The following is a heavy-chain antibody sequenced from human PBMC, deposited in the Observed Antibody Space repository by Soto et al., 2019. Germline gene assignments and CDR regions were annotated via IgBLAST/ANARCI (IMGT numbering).Heavy chain of an antibody. CDR1: GGSISGSHYH. Sequence: LSGTLSLTCTVSGGSISGSHYHWGWIRQPPGKGLEWIGSIHYSGRVFYKSSLLGRVTISVDTSKNQFSLDLNSVTATDTAVYYCALSSRIDVAGPDFSAQGTLVPGSA. CDR3: ALSSRIDVAGPDF. D-gene: IGHD6-19*01. V-gene: IGHV4-39*01. CDR2: IHYSGRV. J-gene: IGHJ4*02.